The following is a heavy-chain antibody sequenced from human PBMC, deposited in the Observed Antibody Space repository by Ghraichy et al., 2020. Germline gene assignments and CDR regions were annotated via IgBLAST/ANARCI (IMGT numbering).Heavy chain of an antibody. Sequence: GGSLRLSCAASGFSFSSYNLNWVRQAPGKGLEWISYISSSSKFISYADSVKGRFTISRDNAKNTLYLQLNSLRGEDTAVYYCARASRVVRFYYYDAMDVWGQGTMVTVSS. CDR3: ARASRVVRFYYYDAMDV. D-gene: IGHD4-23*01. V-gene: IGHV3-48*01. J-gene: IGHJ6*02. CDR1: GFSFSSYN. CDR2: ISSSSKFI.